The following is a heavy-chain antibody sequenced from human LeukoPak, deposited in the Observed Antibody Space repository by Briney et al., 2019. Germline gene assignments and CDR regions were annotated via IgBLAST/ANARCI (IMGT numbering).Heavy chain of an antibody. CDR1: GFTFSSYS. CDR3: AREAGTGERWYFDL. CDR2: IDTSTTYM. J-gene: IGHJ2*01. V-gene: IGHV3-21*01. D-gene: IGHD7-27*01. Sequence: GSLRLSCAASGFTFSSYSMNWVRQAPGKGLEWVSSIDTSTTYMTYADSVKGRFTISRDNARNSLYLQMNSLRAEDTAVYYCAREAGTGERWYFDLWGRGTLVTVSS.